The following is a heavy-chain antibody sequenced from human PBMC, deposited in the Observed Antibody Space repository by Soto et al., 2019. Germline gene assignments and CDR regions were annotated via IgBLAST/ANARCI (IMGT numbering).Heavy chain of an antibody. Sequence: SGSLSLACAVYGWSFSGCYWSWFCQPPGKGLEWIGEINHSGSTNYNPSLKSRVTISVDTSKNQFSLKLSSVTAADTAVYYCARGLSGGFDAFDIWGQGTMVTVSS. J-gene: IGHJ3*02. D-gene: IGHD3-10*01. V-gene: IGHV4-34*01. CDR3: ARGLSGGFDAFDI. CDR2: INHSGST. CDR1: GWSFSGCY.